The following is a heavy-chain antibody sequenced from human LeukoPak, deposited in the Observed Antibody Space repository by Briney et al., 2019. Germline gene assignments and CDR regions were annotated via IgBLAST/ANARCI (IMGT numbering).Heavy chain of an antibody. J-gene: IGHJ4*02. Sequence: GGSLRLSCAASGFTFSSYGMHWVRQAPGKGLEWAAFIRYDGSNKYYADSVKGRFTIFRDNSKNTLYFQMNSLRAEDTAVYYCARGSPMLRGRPFDYWGQGTLVTVSS. CDR2: IRYDGSNK. CDR1: GFTFSSYG. CDR3: ARGSPMLRGRPFDY. V-gene: IGHV3-30*02. D-gene: IGHD3-10*01.